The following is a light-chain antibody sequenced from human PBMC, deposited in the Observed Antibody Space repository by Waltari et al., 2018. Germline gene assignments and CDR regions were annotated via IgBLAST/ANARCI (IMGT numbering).Light chain of an antibody. CDR2: EGS. CDR1: SSDVGSYNL. V-gene: IGLV2-23*03. J-gene: IGLJ2*01. Sequence: QSALTQPASVSGSPGQSITISCTGTSSDVGSYNLVSWYQQHPGKAPKLMICEGSKRPSGVSNRLSVSKSGNTASLTIAGLQAEDEADYYCYSYAGSNTFVFGGGTKLTVL. CDR3: YSYAGSNTFV.